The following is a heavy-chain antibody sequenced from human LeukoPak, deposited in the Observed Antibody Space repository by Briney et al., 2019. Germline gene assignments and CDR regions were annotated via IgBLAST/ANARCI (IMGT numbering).Heavy chain of an antibody. CDR2: ISASGDST. CDR3: AKIAAAGRRADAFDI. CDR1: GFIFRNYA. D-gene: IGHD6-13*01. V-gene: IGHV3-23*01. Sequence: GGSLRLSCAASGFIFRNYALSWVRQAPGKGLEWVSTISASGDSTYYADSVKGRFTISRDNSKNTLYLQMNSLRAEDTAVYYCAKIAAAGRRADAFDIWGQGTMVTVSS. J-gene: IGHJ3*02.